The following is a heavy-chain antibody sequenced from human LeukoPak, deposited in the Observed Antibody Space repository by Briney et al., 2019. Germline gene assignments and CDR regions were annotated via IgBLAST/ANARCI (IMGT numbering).Heavy chain of an antibody. CDR3: AKSLYGSGSYYNWFDP. D-gene: IGHD3-10*01. CDR1: GASITSSGYY. J-gene: IGHJ5*02. V-gene: IGHV4-39*07. Sequence: SETLSLTCTVSGASITSSGYYWGWIRQPPGKGLEWIGTIYHSGSTYYNPSLKSRVTISVDTSKNQFSLRLSSVTAADTAVYYCAKSLYGSGSYYNWFDPWGQGTLVTVSS. CDR2: IYHSGST.